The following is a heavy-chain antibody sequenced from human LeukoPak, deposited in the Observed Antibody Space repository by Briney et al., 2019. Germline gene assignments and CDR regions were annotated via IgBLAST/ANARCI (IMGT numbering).Heavy chain of an antibody. D-gene: IGHD3-10*01. Sequence: GSLRLSCAASGFTFSTFGMHWVRQAPGTGLEWVAVLSYDGNNQYYSDSVKGRFTISRDNSKNTLYLQMNSLRPEDTALYYCAKEHMLRGVIYWFDPWGQGTLVTVSS. V-gene: IGHV3-30*18. CDR2: LSYDGNNQ. CDR3: AKEHMLRGVIYWFDP. J-gene: IGHJ5*02. CDR1: GFTFSTFG.